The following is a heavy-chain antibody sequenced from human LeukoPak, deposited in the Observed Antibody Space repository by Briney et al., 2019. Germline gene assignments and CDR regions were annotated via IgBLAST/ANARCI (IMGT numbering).Heavy chain of an antibody. D-gene: IGHD6-6*01. CDR3: ARGAARPEYYYYMDV. Sequence: GGSLRLSCAAYGFTFSSYGMHWVRQAPGKGLEWVAVISDDGNNKYYVDSVKGRFTISRDNPKNTLYLQMNSLRAEDTAVYYCARGAARPEYYYYMDVWGKGTTVTVSS. V-gene: IGHV3-30*03. CDR2: ISDDGNNK. CDR1: GFTFSSYG. J-gene: IGHJ6*03.